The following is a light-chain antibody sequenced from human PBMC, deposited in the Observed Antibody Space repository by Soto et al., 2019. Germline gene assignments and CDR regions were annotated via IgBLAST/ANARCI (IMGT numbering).Light chain of an antibody. CDR2: RNN. CDR3: AAWDDSLSSVV. J-gene: IGLJ2*01. CDR1: SSNIGSNY. V-gene: IGLV1-47*01. Sequence: QAVVTQPPSASGTPGQRVTISCSGSSSNIGSNYVYWYQQLPGTAPKLLIYRNNQRPSGGPDRFSGSKSGTSASLANSGLRSEDEADYYCAAWDDSLSSVVFGGGTKLTVL.